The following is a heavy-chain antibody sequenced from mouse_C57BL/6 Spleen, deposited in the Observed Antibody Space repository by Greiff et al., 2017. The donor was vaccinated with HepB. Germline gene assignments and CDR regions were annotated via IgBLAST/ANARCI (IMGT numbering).Heavy chain of an antibody. CDR2: IYPGDGDT. CDR3: ARSTMVTQGFAY. CDR1: GYAFSSYW. J-gene: IGHJ3*01. D-gene: IGHD2-2*01. Sequence: VKLQESGPELVKPGASVKISCKASGYAFSSYWMNWVKQRPGKGLEWIGQIYPGDGDTNYNGKFKGKATLTADKSSSTAYMQLSSLTSEDSAVYFCARSTMVTQGFAYWGQGTLVTVSA. V-gene: IGHV1-80*01.